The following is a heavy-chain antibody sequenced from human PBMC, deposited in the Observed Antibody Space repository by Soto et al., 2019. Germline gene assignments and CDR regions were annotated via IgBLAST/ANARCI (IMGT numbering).Heavy chain of an antibody. CDR2: INHSGST. CDR3: ARGLIWFGVPHMDV. Sequence: SETLSLTCAVYGGSFSGYYWSWIRQPPGKGLEWIGEINHSGSTNYNPSLKSRVTISVDTSKNQFSLKLSSVTAADTAVYYCARGLIWFGVPHMDVWGKGTTVTVSS. J-gene: IGHJ6*03. V-gene: IGHV4-34*01. CDR1: GGSFSGYY. D-gene: IGHD3-10*01.